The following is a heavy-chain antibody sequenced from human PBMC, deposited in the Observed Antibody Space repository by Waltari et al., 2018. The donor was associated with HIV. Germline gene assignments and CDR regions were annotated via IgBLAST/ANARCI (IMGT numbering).Heavy chain of an antibody. V-gene: IGHV3-74*01. J-gene: IGHJ3*02. CDR2: INSDGNKT. CDR1: GFTFSTYW. CDR3: ARENYYDSSGYYFRPGRTSDAFDI. Sequence: EVQLVESGGGLVQPEGSLRVSCAASGFTFSTYWMHWVRQAPGKGLAWVSRINSDGNKTSYADSVKGRFTISRDNAKNTLYLQMNSLRVEDTAVYYCARENYYDSSGYYFRPGRTSDAFDIWGQGTMVTVSS. D-gene: IGHD3-22*01.